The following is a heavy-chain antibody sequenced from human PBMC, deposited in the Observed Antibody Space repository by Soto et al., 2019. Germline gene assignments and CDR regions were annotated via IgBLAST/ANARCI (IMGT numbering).Heavy chain of an antibody. J-gene: IGHJ4*02. D-gene: IGHD6-6*01. CDR3: ASGIAARRPFDY. CDR2: IIPIFGTA. CDR1: GGTFSSYA. V-gene: IGHV1-69*13. Sequence: ASVKVSCKASGGTFSSYAISWVRQAPGQGLEWMGGIIPIFGTANYAQKFQGRVTITADESTSTAYMELSSLRSEDTAVYYCASGIAARRPFDYWGQGTLVTVSS.